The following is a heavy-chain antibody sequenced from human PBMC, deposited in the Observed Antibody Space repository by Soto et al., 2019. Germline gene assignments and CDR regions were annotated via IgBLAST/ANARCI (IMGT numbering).Heavy chain of an antibody. J-gene: IGHJ4*02. CDR1: GYTFNTYG. Sequence: ASVKVSCKTSGYTFNTYGINWVRQAPGQGLELMGWISAYDGKTAYAQKFQGRVTITADKSTSTAHMELSSLRSEDTAVYYCARVGSSGYYYSLDYWGQGTLVTVSS. D-gene: IGHD3-22*01. CDR2: ISAYDGKT. V-gene: IGHV1-18*01. CDR3: ARVGSSGYYYSLDY.